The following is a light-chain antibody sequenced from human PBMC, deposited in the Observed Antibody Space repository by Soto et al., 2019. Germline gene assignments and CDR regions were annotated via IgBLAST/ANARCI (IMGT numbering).Light chain of an antibody. V-gene: IGKV1-39*01. Sequence: DIQMTQSPSSLSASVGDRVTITCRASQSISTYLNWFQQKPGRAPKLLIYAASSLQSGVPSRFSGSGSATDFTLTISSLQPEDFATYYCQQTYNTPNTFGQGTKLDIK. CDR2: AAS. CDR3: QQTYNTPNT. J-gene: IGKJ2*01. CDR1: QSISTY.